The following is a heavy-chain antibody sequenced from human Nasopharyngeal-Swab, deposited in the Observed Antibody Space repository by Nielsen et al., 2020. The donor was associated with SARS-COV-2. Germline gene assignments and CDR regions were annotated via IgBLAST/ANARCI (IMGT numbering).Heavy chain of an antibody. D-gene: IGHD3-9*01. Sequence: VRQAPGKGLEWVAVISYDGSNKYYADSVKGRFTISRDNSKNTLHLQMNSLRAEDTAVYYCARDLILTGSAFFDYWGQGTLVTVSS. J-gene: IGHJ4*02. CDR2: ISYDGSNK. CDR3: ARDLILTGSAFFDY. V-gene: IGHV3-30-3*01.